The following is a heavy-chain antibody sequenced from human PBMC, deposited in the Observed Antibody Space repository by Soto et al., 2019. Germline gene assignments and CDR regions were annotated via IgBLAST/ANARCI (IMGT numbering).Heavy chain of an antibody. Sequence: EVRLLESGGGLVQPGGSLRLYCAGSGFTSSNYSMSWVRQAPGKGLEWVSTTSGSGHYIQCRDSVKGRFTISRDNSKNTLYLQMNSLRAEDTAVYYCAGGAMVTPYYYGLDVWGQGTTVTVSS. CDR3: AGGAMVTPYYYGLDV. CDR2: TSGSGHYI. J-gene: IGHJ6*02. CDR1: GFTSSNYS. V-gene: IGHV3-23*01. D-gene: IGHD5-18*01.